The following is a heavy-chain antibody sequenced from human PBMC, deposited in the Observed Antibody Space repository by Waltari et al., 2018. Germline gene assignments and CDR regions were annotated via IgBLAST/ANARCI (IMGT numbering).Heavy chain of an antibody. CDR1: GGSISSSSYY. J-gene: IGHJ4*02. D-gene: IGHD1-26*01. CDR2: FYYSGST. V-gene: IGHV4-39*01. Sequence: QLQLQESGPGLVKPSETLSLTCTVSGGSISSSSYYWGWIRQPPGKGLEWIGSFYYSGSTYYNPSLKSRVTISGDTSKNQFSLKLSSVTAADTAVYYCAGLIVGARFFDYWGQGTLVTVSS. CDR3: AGLIVGARFFDY.